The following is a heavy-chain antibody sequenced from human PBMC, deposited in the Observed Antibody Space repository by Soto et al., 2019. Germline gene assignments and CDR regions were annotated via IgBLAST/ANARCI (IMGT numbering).Heavy chain of an antibody. D-gene: IGHD3-10*01. CDR3: ARGDGWFGEYFDY. CDR1: GGTFSSYT. Sequence: QVQLVQSGAEVKKPGSSVKVSCKASGGTFSSYTISWVRQAPGQGLEWMGRIIPILGIANYAQKFQGRVTITADKSTSTAYMELSSLRSEDTAVYYCARGDGWFGEYFDYWGQGPWSPSPQ. V-gene: IGHV1-69*02. CDR2: IIPILGIA. J-gene: IGHJ4*02.